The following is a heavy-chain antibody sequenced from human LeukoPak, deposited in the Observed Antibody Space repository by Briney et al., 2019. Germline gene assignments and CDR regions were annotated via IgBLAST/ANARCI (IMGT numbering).Heavy chain of an antibody. D-gene: IGHD1-14*01. CDR2: ISSSGSTI. CDR1: GFTFSDYY. V-gene: IGHV3-11*04. Sequence: GGSLRLSCAAPGFTFSDYYMSWIRQAPGKGLGWVSYISSSGSTIYYADSVKGRFTISRDNAKNSLYLQMNSLRAEDTAVYYCARDPERRYFDYWGQGTLVTVSS. CDR3: ARDPERRYFDY. J-gene: IGHJ4*02.